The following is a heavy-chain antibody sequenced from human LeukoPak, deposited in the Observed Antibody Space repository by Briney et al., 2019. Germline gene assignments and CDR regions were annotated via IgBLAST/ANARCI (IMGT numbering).Heavy chain of an antibody. D-gene: IGHD3-10*01. V-gene: IGHV1-24*01. CDR1: GYTLTELS. CDR2: FDPEDGET. Sequence: ASVKVSCKVSGYTLTELSMHWVRQAPGKGLEWMGGFDPEDGETIYAQKFQGRVTMTEDTSTDTAYMELSSLRSEDTAVYYCATVAPLLLWFGKPFMDVWGQGTTVTVSS. CDR3: ATVAPLLLWFGKPFMDV. J-gene: IGHJ6*02.